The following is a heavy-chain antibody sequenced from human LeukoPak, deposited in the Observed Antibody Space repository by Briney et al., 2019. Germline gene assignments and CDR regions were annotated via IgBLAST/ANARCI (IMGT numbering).Heavy chain of an antibody. CDR3: ARREGHDAFDI. Sequence: GESLKISCKGSGYIFSNYWIGWVRQMPGKGLEWMGIIYPGDSDTRYSPSFQGQVTISADKSISTAYLQWSSLKASDTAMYYCARREGHDAFDIWGQGTMVTVSS. CDR1: GYIFSNYW. J-gene: IGHJ3*02. CDR2: IYPGDSDT. V-gene: IGHV5-51*01.